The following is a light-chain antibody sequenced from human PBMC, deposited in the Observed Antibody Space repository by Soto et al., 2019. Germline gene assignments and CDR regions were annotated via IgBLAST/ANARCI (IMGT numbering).Light chain of an antibody. Sequence: QSALTQPASVSGSPGQSVTISCTGTSSDVGAYNYVSWYQQHPGKAPKLMIYDVNKRPSGVPDRFSGSKSGNTASLTISGLQAEDEAHYYCCSYAGSYTLLFGGGTKLTVL. J-gene: IGLJ2*01. CDR1: SSDVGAYNY. CDR2: DVN. V-gene: IGLV2-11*01. CDR3: CSYAGSYTLL.